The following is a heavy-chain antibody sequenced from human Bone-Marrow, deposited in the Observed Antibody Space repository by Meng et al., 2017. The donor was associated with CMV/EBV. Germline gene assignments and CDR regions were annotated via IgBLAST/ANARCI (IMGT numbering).Heavy chain of an antibody. Sequence: GESLKISCAASGFTFSSYGMHWVRQAPGKGLEWVANIKGDGSDESDVDSVRGRFTFSRDNAKNSVYLQMNSLRVEDTAVYYCARHRLHSFDYWGLGTLVTVYS. D-gene: IGHD2-15*01. V-gene: IGHV3-7*01. J-gene: IGHJ4*02. CDR3: ARHRLHSFDY. CDR1: GFTFSSYG. CDR2: IKGDGSDE.